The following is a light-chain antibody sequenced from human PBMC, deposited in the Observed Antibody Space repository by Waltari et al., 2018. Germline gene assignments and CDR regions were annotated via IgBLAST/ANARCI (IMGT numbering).Light chain of an antibody. Sequence: QTVVTQEPSLTVSPGGTVTLTCASSTGAVTSGYYPNWFQQKPGQAPRALIYSTSNKPPWTPGRFAGSLRGGKAALTLSGVQPEDEAEYYCLLYYGGAQLGVFGGGTKLTVL. CDR3: LLYYGGAQLGV. CDR2: STS. J-gene: IGLJ2*01. CDR1: TGAVTSGYY. V-gene: IGLV7-43*01.